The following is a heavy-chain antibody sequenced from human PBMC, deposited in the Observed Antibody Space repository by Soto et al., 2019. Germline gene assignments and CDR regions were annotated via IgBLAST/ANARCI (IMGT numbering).Heavy chain of an antibody. Sequence: PGGSLRLSCAASGFTFSSYAMSWVRQAPGKGLEWVSAISGSGGSTYYADSVKGRFTISRDNSKNTLYLQMNSLRAEDTAVYYCAKIEKDYDFWSGRGLYYGMDVWGTGTTVTVS. J-gene: IGHJ6*04. CDR3: AKIEKDYDFWSGRGLYYGMDV. CDR2: ISGSGGST. D-gene: IGHD3-3*01. CDR1: GFTFSSYA. V-gene: IGHV3-23*01.